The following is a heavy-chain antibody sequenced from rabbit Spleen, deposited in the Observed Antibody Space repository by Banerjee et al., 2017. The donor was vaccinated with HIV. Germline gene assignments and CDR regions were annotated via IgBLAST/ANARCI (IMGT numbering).Heavy chain of an antibody. CDR3: ARDSGSSFSSYGMDL. J-gene: IGHJ6*01. CDR2: IEGGNSAFS. CDR1: GVSFSSSHY. Sequence: QSLEESGGDLVKPGASLTLTCIASGVSFSSSHYMCWVRQAPGKGLEWIACIEGGNSAFSYFASWAKGRFTISKTSSTTVTLQMTSLTAADTATYFCARDSGSSFSSYGMDLWGPGTLVTVS. D-gene: IGHD8-1*01. V-gene: IGHV1S40*01.